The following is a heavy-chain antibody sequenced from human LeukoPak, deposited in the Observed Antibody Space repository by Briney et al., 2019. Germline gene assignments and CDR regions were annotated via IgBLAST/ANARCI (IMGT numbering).Heavy chain of an antibody. J-gene: IGHJ6*02. Sequence: PGGSLKLSWEASGFTFSSYAMSWVRQAPGKGLEWVAAIVGSGGSTYYADSVKGRFTISRDNSKNTLYLQMNSLRAEDTAVYYCANTVGATNYYYYYGMDVWGQGTTVTVSS. V-gene: IGHV3-23*01. CDR3: ANTVGATNYYYYYGMDV. CDR2: IVGSGGST. D-gene: IGHD1-26*01. CDR1: GFTFSSYA.